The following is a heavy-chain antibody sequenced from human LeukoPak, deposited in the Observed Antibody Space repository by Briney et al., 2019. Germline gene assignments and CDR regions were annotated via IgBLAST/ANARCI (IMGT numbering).Heavy chain of an antibody. V-gene: IGHV4-59*01. D-gene: IGHD2/OR15-2a*01. CDR1: GGSISGYY. CDR3: ARRAPYFSYYMDV. CDR2: IYSSGTT. Sequence: SETLSLTCTVSGGSISGYYWIWIRQPPGKGLEWIGYIYSSGTTKYNPSLRSRVTISVDTSKMQFSLNLSSVTAADTAPYFCARRAPYFSYYMDVWGKGTTVTVSS. J-gene: IGHJ6*03.